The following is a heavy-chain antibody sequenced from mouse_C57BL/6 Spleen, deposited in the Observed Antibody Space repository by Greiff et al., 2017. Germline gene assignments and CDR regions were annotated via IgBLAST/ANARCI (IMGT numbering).Heavy chain of an antibody. D-gene: IGHD4-1*02. V-gene: IGHV5-17*01. CDR3: ANWDRFAY. CDR1: GFTFSDYG. J-gene: IGHJ3*01. Sequence: EVHLVESGGGLVKPGGSLKLSCAASGFTFSDYGMHWVRQAPEKGLEWVAYISSGSSTIYYADTVKGRFTISRDNAKNTRFLQMSSLRSEDTAMYYCANWDRFAYWGQGTLVTVSA. CDR2: ISSGSSTI.